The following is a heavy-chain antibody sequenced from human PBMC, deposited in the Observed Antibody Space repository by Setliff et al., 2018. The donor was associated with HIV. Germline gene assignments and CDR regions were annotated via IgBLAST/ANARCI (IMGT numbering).Heavy chain of an antibody. J-gene: IGHJ4*02. Sequence: SETLSLTCDVYGGSFSGYYWSWIRQPPGKGLEWIGEINHSGSTNYNPSLKSRVTISVDASKNQFSLKLSSVTAADTAVYFCARGRITMSTAYWGQGTLVTVSS. CDR1: GGSFSGYY. CDR3: ARGRITMSTAY. CDR2: INHSGST. V-gene: IGHV4-34*01. D-gene: IGHD3-10*02.